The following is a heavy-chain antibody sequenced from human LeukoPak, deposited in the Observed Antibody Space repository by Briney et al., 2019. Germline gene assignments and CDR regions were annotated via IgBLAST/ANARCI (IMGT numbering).Heavy chain of an antibody. V-gene: IGHV4-4*07. CDR2: IYTSGST. J-gene: IGHJ5*02. CDR3: ARGGIAVADNWFDP. D-gene: IGHD6-19*01. Sequence: SETLSLTCTVSGGSISSYYWSWIRQPAGKGLEWIGRIYTSGSTNYNPSLKSRVTMSVDTSKNQFSLTLSSVTAADTAVYYCARGGIAVADNWFDPWGQGTLVTVSS. CDR1: GGSISSYY.